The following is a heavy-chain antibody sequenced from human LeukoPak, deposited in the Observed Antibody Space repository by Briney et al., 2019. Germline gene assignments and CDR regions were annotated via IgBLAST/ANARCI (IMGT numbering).Heavy chain of an antibody. CDR1: GFTFSSYG. Sequence: GGSLRLSCAASGFTFSSYGMHWVRQAPGKGLEWVAVISYDGSNKYYADSVKGRFTISRDNSKNTLYLQMNSLRAEDTAVYYCAKDLSGYTTTVTTAYWGQGILVTVSS. CDR2: ISYDGSNK. J-gene: IGHJ4*02. D-gene: IGHD4-17*01. V-gene: IGHV3-30*18. CDR3: AKDLSGYTTTVTTAY.